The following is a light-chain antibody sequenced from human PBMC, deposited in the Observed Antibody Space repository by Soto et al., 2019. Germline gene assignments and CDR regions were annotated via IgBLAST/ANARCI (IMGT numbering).Light chain of an antibody. CDR1: QSVSSSY. CDR3: QVYGISPWT. Sequence: PGERVTLSCRASQSVSSSYLTWYQQKPGQAPRLLIYGASTRATGIPARFSGSGSGTDFTLTISSLQPEDFALYYCQVYGISPWTFGQGTKLEI. J-gene: IGKJ1*01. V-gene: IGKV3-20*01. CDR2: GAS.